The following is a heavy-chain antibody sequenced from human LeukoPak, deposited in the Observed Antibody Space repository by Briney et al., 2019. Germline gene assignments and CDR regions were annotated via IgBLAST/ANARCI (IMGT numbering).Heavy chain of an antibody. CDR1: GYTFTSYY. V-gene: IGHV1-2*02. D-gene: IGHD4-17*01. CDR3: ARELTTVVTAGPDAFDI. J-gene: IGHJ3*02. Sequence: ASVKVSCKASGYTFTSYYMHWVRQAPGQGLEWMGWINPNSGGTNYAQKFQGRVTMTRDTSISTAYMELSRLRSDDAAVYYCARELTTVVTAGPDAFDIWGQGTMVTVSS. CDR2: INPNSGGT.